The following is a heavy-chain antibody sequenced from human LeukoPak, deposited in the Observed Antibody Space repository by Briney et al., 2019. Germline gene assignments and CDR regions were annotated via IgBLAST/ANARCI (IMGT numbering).Heavy chain of an antibody. CDR2: IYSGGST. Sequence: PGGSLRLSCAASGFTVSSNYMSWVRQAPGKGLEWVSVIYSGGSTYYADSVKGRFTISRDNSKNTLYLQMNSLRAEDTAVYCCARVQGAGSGYVDYWGQGTLVTVSS. V-gene: IGHV3-66*01. CDR3: ARVQGAGSGYVDY. CDR1: GFTVSSNY. D-gene: IGHD6-19*01. J-gene: IGHJ4*02.